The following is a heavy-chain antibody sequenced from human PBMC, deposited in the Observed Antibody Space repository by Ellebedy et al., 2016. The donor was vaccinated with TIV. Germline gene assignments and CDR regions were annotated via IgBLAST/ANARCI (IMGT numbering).Heavy chain of an antibody. Sequence: GESLKISXAASGFTVSSNYMSCVRQAPGKGLEWVSVIYSGGSTYYADSVKGRFTISRDNSKNTLYLQMNSLRAEDTAVYYCARGYSSSPESFDYWGQGTLVTVSS. V-gene: IGHV3-66*01. CDR3: ARGYSSSPESFDY. CDR1: GFTVSSNY. CDR2: IYSGGST. D-gene: IGHD6-13*01. J-gene: IGHJ4*02.